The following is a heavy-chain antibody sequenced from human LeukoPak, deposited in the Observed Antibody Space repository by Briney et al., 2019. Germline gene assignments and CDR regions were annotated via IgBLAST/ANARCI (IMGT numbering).Heavy chain of an antibody. D-gene: IGHD3-10*01. J-gene: IGHJ4*02. V-gene: IGHV4-39*01. Sequence: PSETLSLTCTVSGGSISSSSYYWGWIRQPPGKGLEWIGSIYYSGSTYYNPSLKSRVTISVDTSKNQFSLKLSSVTAADTAVYYCARTDNYYGSGSYYDWGQGTLVTVSS. CDR2: IYYSGST. CDR3: ARTDNYYGSGSYYD. CDR1: GGSISSSSYY.